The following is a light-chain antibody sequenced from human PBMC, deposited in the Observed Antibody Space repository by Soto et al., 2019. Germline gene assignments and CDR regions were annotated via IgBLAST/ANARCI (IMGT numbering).Light chain of an antibody. CDR2: DAS. Sequence: EIVLTQSPGTLSLSPGERATVSCRASQSVTSTYLAWYQHKPGQAPRLLIYDASRRVPGIPDRFSGSGSGTDFTLTISRLEPEDFAVYYCQQYGTSTGTFGQGTKVEIK. CDR3: QQYGTSTGT. J-gene: IGKJ1*01. V-gene: IGKV3-20*01. CDR1: QSVTSTY.